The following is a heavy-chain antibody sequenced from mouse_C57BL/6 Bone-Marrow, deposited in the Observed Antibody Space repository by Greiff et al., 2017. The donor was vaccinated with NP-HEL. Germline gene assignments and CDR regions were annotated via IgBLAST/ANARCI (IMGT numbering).Heavy chain of an antibody. CDR1: GFTFSSYG. V-gene: IGHV5-6*01. J-gene: IGHJ2*01. Sequence: EVKLVESGGDLVKPGGSLKLSCAASGFTFSSYGMSWVRQTPDKRLEWVATISSGGSYTYYPDSVKGRFTISRDNAKNTLYLQMSSLKSEDTAMYYCARQLRLCYFDYWGQGTTLTVSS. CDR2: ISSGGSYT. CDR3: ARQLRLCYFDY. D-gene: IGHD3-2*02.